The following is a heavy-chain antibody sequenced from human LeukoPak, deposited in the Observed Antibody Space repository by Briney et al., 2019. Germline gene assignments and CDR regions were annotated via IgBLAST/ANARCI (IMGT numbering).Heavy chain of an antibody. V-gene: IGHV3-48*01. CDR2: ISSSSSTI. CDR1: GFTFSSYS. D-gene: IGHD4/OR15-4a*01. CDR3: GRAATWRTMDSNWFDP. J-gene: IGHJ5*02. Sequence: GGSLRLSCAASGFTFSSYSMNWVRQAPGKGLEWVSYISSSSSTIYYADSVKGRFTISRDNAKNSLYLQMNSLRAEDTAVYYCGRAATWRTMDSNWFDPWGQGTLVTVSS.